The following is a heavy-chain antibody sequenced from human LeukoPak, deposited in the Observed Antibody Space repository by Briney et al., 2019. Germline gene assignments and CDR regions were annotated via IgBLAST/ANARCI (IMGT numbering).Heavy chain of an antibody. CDR1: GFTFRSYA. CDR2: ISYDAINK. CDR3: AKGDCSSTSCLKTD. D-gene: IGHD2-2*01. V-gene: IGHV3-30*18. J-gene: IGHJ4*02. Sequence: PGRSLRLSCAASGFTFRSYAMHWVRQAPGKGLEWVAVISYDAINKYYADSVKGRFTISRDNSKNTLYLQMNSLRAENTAVYYCAKGDCSSTSCLKTDWGQGALVTVSS.